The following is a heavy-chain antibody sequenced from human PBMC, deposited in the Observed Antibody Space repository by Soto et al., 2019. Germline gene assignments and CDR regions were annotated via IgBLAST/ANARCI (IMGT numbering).Heavy chain of an antibody. D-gene: IGHD4-4*01. J-gene: IGHJ4*01. CDR3: EREGVPNYTVYYSDL. V-gene: IGHV3-21*01. Sequence: GGSLRLSCAASGFAFYYYNMNWVRQAPGRGLEWVSSISGSGIDIHFTDSVKGRFTISRDNAKTSLYLQMDSLRPEDTAIYYCEREGVPNYTVYYSDLWGPGALVTVYS. CDR2: ISGSGIDI. CDR1: GFAFYYYN.